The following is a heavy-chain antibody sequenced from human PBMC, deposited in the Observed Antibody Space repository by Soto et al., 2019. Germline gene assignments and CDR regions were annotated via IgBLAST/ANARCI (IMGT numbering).Heavy chain of an antibody. J-gene: IGHJ5*02. CDR1: GDSVSSNSAA. CDR3: ARVDLRRSSLFWFDP. Sequence: SQTLSLTGVSSGDSVSSNSAAWNWIRQSPSRGLEWLGRTYYRSKWYDDYAVSVRSRITINPDTSKNQFSLQLNSVTPEDTAVYYCARVDLRRSSLFWFDPWGQGTLVTVSS. V-gene: IGHV6-1*01. CDR2: TYYRSKWYD. D-gene: IGHD6-6*01.